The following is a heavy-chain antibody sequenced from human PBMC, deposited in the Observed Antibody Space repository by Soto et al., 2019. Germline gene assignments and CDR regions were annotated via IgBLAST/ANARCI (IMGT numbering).Heavy chain of an antibody. CDR3: AIDGGYCSGGSGLFYYMDV. Sequence: ASVKVSCKASGYTFTSYDINWVRQATGQGLEWMGWMNPNSGNASYAQKFQGRVTVTRNNSMSTAYMELSSLRSEDTAVYYCAIDGGYCSGGSGLFYYMDVLGKGTTVTGSS. D-gene: IGHD2-15*01. V-gene: IGHV1-8*01. J-gene: IGHJ6*03. CDR1: GYTFTSYD. CDR2: MNPNSGNA.